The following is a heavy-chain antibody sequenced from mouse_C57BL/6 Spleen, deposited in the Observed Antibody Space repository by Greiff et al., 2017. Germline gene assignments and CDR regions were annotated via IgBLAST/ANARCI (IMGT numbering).Heavy chain of an antibody. CDR1: GYTFTSYW. D-gene: IGHD2-5*01. CDR2: IHPNSGST. V-gene: IGHV1-64*01. Sequence: QVQLKQPGAELVKPGASVKLSCKASGYTFTSYWMHWVKQRPGQGLEWIGMIHPNSGSTNYNEKCKSKATLTVDKSSSTAYMQLSSLTSEDSAVYYCARSVYSNYAMDYWGQGTSVTVSS. J-gene: IGHJ4*01. CDR3: ARSVYSNYAMDY.